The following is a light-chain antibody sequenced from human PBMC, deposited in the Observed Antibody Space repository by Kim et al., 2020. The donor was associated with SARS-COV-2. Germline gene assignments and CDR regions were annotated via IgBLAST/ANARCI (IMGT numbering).Light chain of an antibody. CDR1: PTILYSSNNKDY. V-gene: IGKV4-1*01. Sequence: RATINCRSSPTILYSSNNKDYLAWYQQKPGQPPKLLIHWASTRESGVPDRFSGSGSETDFTLTISSLQAEDVAVYYCQQYYSTPLTFGGGTKLEI. CDR3: QQYYSTPLT. J-gene: IGKJ4*01. CDR2: WAS.